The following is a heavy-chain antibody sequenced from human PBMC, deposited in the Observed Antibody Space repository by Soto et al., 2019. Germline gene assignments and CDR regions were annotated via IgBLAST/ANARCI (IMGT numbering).Heavy chain of an antibody. CDR1: DDSFRGAYYY. V-gene: IGHV4-61*01. Sequence: XETLSLTCTVSDDSFRGAYYYWSCIRQPLGKGPEWIGYTYYNGDTKYNPALKSRVTMSVDTSKNQFSLGLSSVTAADTAVYFCARGTGYIDGWRTFDFWGRGILVTVSS. D-gene: IGHD6-19*01. CDR3: ARGTGYIDGWRTFDF. CDR2: TYYNGDT. J-gene: IGHJ4*02.